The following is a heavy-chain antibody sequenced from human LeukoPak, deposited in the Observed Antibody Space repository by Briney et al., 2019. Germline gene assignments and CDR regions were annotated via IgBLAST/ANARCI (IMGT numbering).Heavy chain of an antibody. CDR3: AKSRTGNQLDAFDI. Sequence: QPGGSLRLSCAASGFTFGSYAMNWVRQAPGKGLEWVSVISGSGGSTYYADSVKGRFTISRDNSKNTLYLQMNSLRAEDTAVYYCAKSRTGNQLDAFDIWGQGTMVTVSS. D-gene: IGHD1-14*01. CDR1: GFTFGSYA. V-gene: IGHV3-23*01. J-gene: IGHJ3*02. CDR2: ISGSGGST.